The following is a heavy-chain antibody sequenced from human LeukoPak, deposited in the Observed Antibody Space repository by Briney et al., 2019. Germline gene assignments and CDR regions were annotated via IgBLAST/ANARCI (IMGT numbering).Heavy chain of an antibody. CDR3: ARDQVGVPTDY. Sequence: GGSLRLSCAASGFPFSDYAMYWVRQAPGKGLVWVALVLGDGSNIGYADSVKGRFAISRDNAKKTLYLQMNNLSPEETAVYYCARDQVGVPTDYRGPGTLVLVS. CDR1: GFPFSDYA. V-gene: IGHV3-74*01. CDR2: VLGDGSNI. J-gene: IGHJ4*02. D-gene: IGHD1-26*01.